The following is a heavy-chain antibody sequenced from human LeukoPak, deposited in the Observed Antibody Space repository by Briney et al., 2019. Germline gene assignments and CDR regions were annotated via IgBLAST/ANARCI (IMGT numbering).Heavy chain of an antibody. CDR1: GYTFTSYG. CDR2: ISGYNGNT. D-gene: IGHD3-22*01. V-gene: IGHV1-18*01. Sequence: ASVKVSCKASGYTFTSYGISWVRQAPGQGPEWMRWISGYNGNTNYAQKLQGRVTMTTDTSTSTAYMELRSLRSDDTAVYYCARDEGYYDSSGYAYWGQGTLVTVSS. CDR3: ARDEGYYDSSGYAY. J-gene: IGHJ4*02.